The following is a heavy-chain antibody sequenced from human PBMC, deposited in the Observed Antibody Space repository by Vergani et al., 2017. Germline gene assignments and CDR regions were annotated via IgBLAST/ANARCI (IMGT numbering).Heavy chain of an antibody. D-gene: IGHD3-9*01. CDR1: GFTFSRYW. V-gene: IGHV3-7*01. CDR3: ARGLAYFDWPTPN. CDR2: IKQDGSEK. J-gene: IGHJ4*02. Sequence: EVQLVESGGGLVQPGGSLRLSCAASGFTFSRYWMTWVRQAPGKGLEWVANIKQDGSEKYYVDSVKGRFTISRDNAKSSLYLQMNSLRGEDTAVYYCARGLAYFDWPTPNWGQGTLVTVSS.